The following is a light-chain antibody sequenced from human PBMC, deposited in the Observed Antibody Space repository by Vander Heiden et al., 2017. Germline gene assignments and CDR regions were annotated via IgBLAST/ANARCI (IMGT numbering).Light chain of an antibody. CDR1: QSVLSSSNNKTY. CDR3: QQYYSRFRR. V-gene: IGKV4-1*01. CDR2: WAS. Sequence: DIVMTQSPYSLAASLVERATITCKSSQSVLSSSNNKTYLAWYQQKPGQPPKLRIYWASTRESGVPDRFSGSGSGTDFTLTISSLQAEDVAVYYCQQYYSRFRRFGQGTKVEFK. J-gene: IGKJ1*01.